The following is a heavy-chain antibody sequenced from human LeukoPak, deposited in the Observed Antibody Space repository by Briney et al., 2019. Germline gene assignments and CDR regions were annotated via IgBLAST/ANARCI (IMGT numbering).Heavy chain of an antibody. CDR2: ISGTGGST. J-gene: IGHJ5*02. D-gene: IGHD3-10*01. Sequence: GGSLRLSCAASGFTFSSSAMNWVRQSPERGLEWVSAISGTGGSTSYADSLKGRFTISRDNSKNTLYLQMNSLRAEDTAVYYCAKGPYGSGTYNWFDPWGQGTLVTVSS. CDR3: AKGPYGSGTYNWFDP. V-gene: IGHV3-23*01. CDR1: GFTFSSSA.